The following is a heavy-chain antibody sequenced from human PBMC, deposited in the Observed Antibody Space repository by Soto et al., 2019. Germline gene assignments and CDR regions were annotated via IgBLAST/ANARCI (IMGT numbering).Heavy chain of an antibody. D-gene: IGHD1-1*01. CDR3: ANQQGPGTPYYFAMDV. Sequence: EVQLLESGGGLVQPGGSLRLSCAASGFTFSSYAMSWVRQAPGKGLEWVSVIRSSGDRTYYADSVKGRFTISRDNSKNSVYMQMNRLRAEDTAVYYFANQQGPGTPYYFAMDVWGQGTTVTVSS. V-gene: IGHV3-23*01. CDR2: IRSSGDRT. CDR1: GFTFSSYA. J-gene: IGHJ6*02.